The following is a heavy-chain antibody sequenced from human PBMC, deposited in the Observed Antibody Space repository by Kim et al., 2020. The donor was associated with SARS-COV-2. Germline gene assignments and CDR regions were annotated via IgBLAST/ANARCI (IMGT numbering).Heavy chain of an antibody. CDR1: GFTFTSYV. Sequence: GGSLRLSCAASGFTFTSYVMSWFRQAPGKGLEWVSAISGSGGNTYYADSVKGRFTISRDTSKNTLSLQMNSLRAEDTAVYYCAKPFYVTSHPDDYWGQGTLVTVSS. D-gene: IGHD3-16*01. CDR2: ISGSGGNT. CDR3: AKPFYVTSHPDDY. J-gene: IGHJ4*02. V-gene: IGHV3-23*01.